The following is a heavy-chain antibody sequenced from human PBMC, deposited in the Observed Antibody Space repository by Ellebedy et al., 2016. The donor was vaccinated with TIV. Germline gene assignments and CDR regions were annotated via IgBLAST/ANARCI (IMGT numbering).Heavy chain of an antibody. Sequence: ASVKVPCKASGYTFTNYDINWVRQATGQGLEWMGWVNPISDNTGYAPKFRGRVTMTMNTSISTASMELSSLRSEDTAVYYCARVPGHGDFKIDYWGQGTLVTVSS. J-gene: IGHJ4*02. CDR1: GYTFTNYD. CDR2: VNPISDNT. CDR3: ARVPGHGDFKIDY. D-gene: IGHD2-21*02. V-gene: IGHV1-8*01.